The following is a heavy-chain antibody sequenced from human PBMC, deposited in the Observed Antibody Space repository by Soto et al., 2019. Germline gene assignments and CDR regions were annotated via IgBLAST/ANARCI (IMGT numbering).Heavy chain of an antibody. CDR3: ARTSIVVVVAATAVHYYYYMDV. V-gene: IGHV4-34*01. J-gene: IGHJ6*03. CDR2: INHSGST. D-gene: IGHD2-15*01. CDR1: GGSFSGYY. Sequence: QVQLQQWGAGLLKPSETLSLTCAVYGGSFSGYYWSWIRQPPGKGLEWIGEINHSGSTNYNPSLKSRVTISVDTSKNQFSLKLSSVTAADTAVYYCARTSIVVVVAATAVHYYYYMDVWGKGTTVTVS.